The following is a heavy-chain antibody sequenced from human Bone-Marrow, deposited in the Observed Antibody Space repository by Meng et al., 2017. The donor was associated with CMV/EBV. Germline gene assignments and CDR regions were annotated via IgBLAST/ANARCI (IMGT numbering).Heavy chain of an antibody. J-gene: IGHJ5*02. Sequence: SETLSLTCTVSGGSISSSSYYWGWIRQPPGKGLEWIGSIYYSGSTYYNPSLKSRVTISVDTSKNQISLKLSSVTAADTAVYYCARIVGATRSDWFDPWGQGTLVTVSS. CDR3: ARIVGATRSDWFDP. V-gene: IGHV4-39*01. D-gene: IGHD1-26*01. CDR1: GGSISSSSYY. CDR2: IYYSGST.